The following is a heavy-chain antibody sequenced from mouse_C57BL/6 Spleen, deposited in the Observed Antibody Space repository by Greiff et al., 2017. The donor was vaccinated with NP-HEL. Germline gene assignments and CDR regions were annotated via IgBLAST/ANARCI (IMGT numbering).Heavy chain of an antibody. V-gene: IGHV5-4*03. CDR2: ISDGGSYT. J-gene: IGHJ2*01. D-gene: IGHD1-1*01. Sequence: EVKVVESGGGLVKPGGSLKLSCAASGFTFSSYAMSWVRQTPEKRLEWVATISDGGSYTYYPSNVKGRFTIPRDNAKNTLYLQLSQLKSEDAAKYYGASDRVYYADFDYWGQGTTLTVSS. CDR1: GFTFSSYA. CDR3: ASDRVYYADFDY.